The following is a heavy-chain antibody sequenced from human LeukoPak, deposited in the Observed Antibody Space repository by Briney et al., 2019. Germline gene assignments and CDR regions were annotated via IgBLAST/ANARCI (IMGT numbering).Heavy chain of an antibody. J-gene: IGHJ4*02. CDR3: ATGGYDSSGLYFDY. D-gene: IGHD3-22*01. Sequence: GASVKVSCKASGGTFSSYAISWVRQAPGQGLEWMGGIIPIFGTAIYAQKFQGRVTMTEDTSTDTAYMELSSLRSEDAAVYYCATGGYDSSGLYFDYWGQGTLVTVSS. V-gene: IGHV1-69*06. CDR1: GGTFSSYA. CDR2: IIPIFGTA.